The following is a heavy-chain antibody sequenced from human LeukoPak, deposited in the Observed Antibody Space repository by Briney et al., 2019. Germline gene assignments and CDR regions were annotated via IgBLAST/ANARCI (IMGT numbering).Heavy chain of an antibody. Sequence: KASETLSLTCTVSGGSISSSSYYWGWIRQPPGKGLEWIGGIYYSGSTYYNPSLKSRVTISVDTSKNQFSLKLSSVTAADTAVYYCARDGEPNSSSWSDAFDIWGQGTMVTVSS. CDR1: GGSISSSSYY. J-gene: IGHJ3*02. V-gene: IGHV4-39*07. CDR2: IYYSGST. D-gene: IGHD6-13*01. CDR3: ARDGEPNSSSWSDAFDI.